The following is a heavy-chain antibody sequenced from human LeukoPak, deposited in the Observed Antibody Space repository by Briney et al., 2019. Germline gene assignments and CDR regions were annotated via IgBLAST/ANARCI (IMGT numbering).Heavy chain of an antibody. D-gene: IGHD2-2*01. CDR1: GYTFTDYY. CDR2: LNPKSGDT. Sequence: ASVKVSCKASGYTFTDYYYIHWVRQAPGQGLEWMGWLNPKSGDTKYAQKFQGRVTVTRDTSISTAYMELSRLRSDDTAVYYCARPSSTDYVWGQGTQVTVSS. J-gene: IGHJ4*02. CDR3: ARPSSTDYV. V-gene: IGHV1-2*02.